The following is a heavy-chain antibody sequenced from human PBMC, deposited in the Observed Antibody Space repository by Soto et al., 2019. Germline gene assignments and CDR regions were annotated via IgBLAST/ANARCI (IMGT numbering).Heavy chain of an antibody. V-gene: IGHV3-53*04. CDR1: GFTVSSNY. Sequence: GGSLRLSCAASGFTVSSNYMSWVRQAPGKGLEWVSVIYSGGSTYYADSVKGRFTISRHNSKNTLYLQMNSLRAEDTAVYYCARDLNGTPGAFDIWGQGTMVTVSS. J-gene: IGHJ3*02. D-gene: IGHD1-1*01. CDR2: IYSGGST. CDR3: ARDLNGTPGAFDI.